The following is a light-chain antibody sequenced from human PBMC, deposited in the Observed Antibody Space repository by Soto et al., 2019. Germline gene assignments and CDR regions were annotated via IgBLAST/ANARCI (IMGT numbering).Light chain of an antibody. J-gene: IGKJ1*01. V-gene: IGKV3-20*01. CDR1: QSVRSRY. Sequence: EIVLTQSPGTLSLSPGERATLSCRASQSVRSRYLAWYQQKPGQAPRLLIYGSSSRPPGIPDRVSGSGSGTEFTLTISRLKPEDFAVYYCQQYGTSPQTFGQGTKVDIK. CDR2: GSS. CDR3: QQYGTSPQT.